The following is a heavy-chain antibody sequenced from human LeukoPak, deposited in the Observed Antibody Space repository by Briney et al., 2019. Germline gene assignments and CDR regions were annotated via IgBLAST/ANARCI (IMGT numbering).Heavy chain of an antibody. D-gene: IGHD3-10*01. J-gene: IGHJ4*02. Sequence: GGTLRLSCAASGFTFSSYGMSWVRQAPGKGLEWVSAISGSGGSTYYADSVKGRFTISRDNSKNTLYLQMNSLRAEDTAEYYCAKGHGSGTYWVFNDWGQGTLVTVSS. CDR3: AKGHGSGTYWVFND. V-gene: IGHV3-23*01. CDR1: GFTFSSYG. CDR2: ISGSGGST.